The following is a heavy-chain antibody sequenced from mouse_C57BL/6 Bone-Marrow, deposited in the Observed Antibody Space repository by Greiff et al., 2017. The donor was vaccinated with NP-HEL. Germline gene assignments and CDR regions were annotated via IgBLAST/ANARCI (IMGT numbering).Heavy chain of an antibody. CDR1: GYTFTSYW. CDR2: IDPSDSYT. D-gene: IGHD1-1*01. V-gene: IGHV1-69*01. CDR3: ARRVGYYGSSDLYWYFDV. J-gene: IGHJ1*03. Sequence: QVQLQQPGAELVMPGASVKLSCKASGYTFTSYWMHWVKQRPGQGLEWIGEIDPSDSYTNYNQKFKGKSTLTVDKSSSTAYMQLSSLTSEDSAVYYCARRVGYYGSSDLYWYFDVWGTGTTVTVSS.